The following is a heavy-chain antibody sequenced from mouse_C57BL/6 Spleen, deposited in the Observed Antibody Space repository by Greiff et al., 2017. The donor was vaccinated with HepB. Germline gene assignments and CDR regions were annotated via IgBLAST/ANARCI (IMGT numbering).Heavy chain of an antibody. CDR3: AKGGTAQATFAY. CDR2: IWRGGST. Sequence: VKLMESGPGLVQPSQSLSITCTVSGFSLTSYGVHWVRQSPGKGLEWLGVIWRGGSTDYNAAFMSRLSITKDNSKSQVFFKMNSLQADDTAIYYCAKGGTAQATFAYWGQGTLVTVSA. CDR1: GFSLTSYG. J-gene: IGHJ3*01. V-gene: IGHV2-5*01. D-gene: IGHD3-2*02.